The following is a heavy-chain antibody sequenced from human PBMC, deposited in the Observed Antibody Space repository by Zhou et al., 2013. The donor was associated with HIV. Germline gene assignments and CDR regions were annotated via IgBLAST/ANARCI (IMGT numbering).Heavy chain of an antibody. D-gene: IGHD6-13*01. Sequence: QVQLVQSGAEVKTPGASVKISCRASVFSFNTYYMDWVRQAPGQGVEWMGFVNPAGGNTVAQKFQGRLTMTRDTSTSTDYMELTSLTSEDTAVYFCARPSRSTIAAATDSWGQGTLVIVSS. CDR1: VFSFNTYY. CDR3: ARPSRSTIAAATDS. J-gene: IGHJ4*02. CDR2: VNPAGGNT. V-gene: IGHV1-46*02.